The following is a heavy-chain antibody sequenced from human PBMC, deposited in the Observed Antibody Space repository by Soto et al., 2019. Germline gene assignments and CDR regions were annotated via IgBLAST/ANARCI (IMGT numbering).Heavy chain of an antibody. CDR1: GYTFTSYG. CDR2: ISAYNGNT. V-gene: IGHV1-18*04. Sequence: ASVKVSCKASGYTFTSYGIRWVRQAPGQGLELMGWISAYNGNTNYAQKLQGRVTMTTDTSTSTAYMELRSLRSDDTAVYYCARERYYYDSSGLGGYFDYWGQGTLVTVYS. J-gene: IGHJ4*02. D-gene: IGHD3-22*01. CDR3: ARERYYYDSSGLGGYFDY.